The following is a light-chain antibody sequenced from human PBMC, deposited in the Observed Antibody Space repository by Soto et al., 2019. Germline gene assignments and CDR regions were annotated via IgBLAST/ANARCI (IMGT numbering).Light chain of an antibody. CDR1: SSDVGGYNY. V-gene: IGLV2-14*01. J-gene: IGLJ1*01. CDR2: DVS. CDR3: SSYTSSSTQV. Sequence: TQSASIAGTPGESISISSTGTSSDVGGYNYVSWYQQHPGKAPKLMIYDVSNRPSGVSNRFSGSKSGNTASLTISGLQAEDEADYYCSSYTSSSTQVFGTGTKVTAL.